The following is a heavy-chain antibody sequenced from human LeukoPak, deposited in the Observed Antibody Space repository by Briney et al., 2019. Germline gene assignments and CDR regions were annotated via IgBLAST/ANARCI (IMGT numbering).Heavy chain of an antibody. CDR3: ARYLVTVVWFGETGDAFDI. D-gene: IGHD3-10*01. J-gene: IGHJ3*02. Sequence: SETLSLTCTVSGGSISSSSYYWGWIRQPPGKGLEWIGSIYYSGSTYYNPSLKSRVTISVDTSKNQFSLKLSSVTAADTAVYYCARYLVTVVWFGETGDAFDIWGQGTMVTVSS. CDR2: IYYSGST. V-gene: IGHV4-39*07. CDR1: GGSISSSSYY.